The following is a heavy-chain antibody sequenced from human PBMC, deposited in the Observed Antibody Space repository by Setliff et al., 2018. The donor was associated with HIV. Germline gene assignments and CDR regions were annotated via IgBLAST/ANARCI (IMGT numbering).Heavy chain of an antibody. CDR3: AKGHYDDWYYFDY. Sequence: GGSLRLSCVPSGFTFGGFAMSWVRQAPGRGLEWVSAITGSGGNTYYADSVKGRFTISRDNSENTLYLQMSSLRADDTAMYYCAKGHYDDWYYFDYWGPGTLVTVSS. V-gene: IGHV3-23*01. CDR2: ITGSGGNT. CDR1: GFTFGGFA. J-gene: IGHJ4*02. D-gene: IGHD4-17*01.